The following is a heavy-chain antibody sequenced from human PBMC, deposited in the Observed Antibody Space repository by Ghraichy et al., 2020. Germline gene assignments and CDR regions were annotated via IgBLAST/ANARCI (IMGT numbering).Heavy chain of an antibody. V-gene: IGHV4-39*01. CDR2: IYYSGST. CDR1: GGSISSSSYY. CDR3: ARHVPIVVVIDY. D-gene: IGHD3-22*01. Sequence: SETLSLTCTVSGGSISSSSYYWGWIRQPPGKGLEWIGSIYYSGSTYYNPSLKSRVTISVDTSKNQFSLKLSSVTAADTAVYYCARHVPIVVVIDYWGQGTLVTVSS. J-gene: IGHJ4*02.